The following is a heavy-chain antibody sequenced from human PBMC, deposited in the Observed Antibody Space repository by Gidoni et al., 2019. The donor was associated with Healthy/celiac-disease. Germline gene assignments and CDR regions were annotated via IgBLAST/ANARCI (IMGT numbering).Heavy chain of an antibody. CDR2: IYPGDSDT. CDR1: GSSLTTYW. V-gene: IGHV5-51*03. CDR3: ARRGISLARRSVWFDP. Sequence: EVQLVQSGAEGKKPGEWLRLSCKCSGSSLTTYWIGWVRQMPGKGLEWMGIIYPGDSDTSYSPSFQGQVTISVDKSINTAYLQWNSLRASDTALYYCARRGISLARRSVWFDPWGQGTLVTVSS. J-gene: IGHJ5*02. D-gene: IGHD6-13*01.